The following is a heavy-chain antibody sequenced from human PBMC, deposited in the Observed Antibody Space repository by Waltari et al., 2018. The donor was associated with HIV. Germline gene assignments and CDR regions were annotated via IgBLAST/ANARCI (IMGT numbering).Heavy chain of an antibody. CDR2: IWYDGSNK. D-gene: IGHD5-18*01. Sequence: QVQLVESGGGVVQPGRSLRLSWAASGFTCSRYGMHWVRQAPGKGLEWVAVIWYDGSNKYYADSVKGRFTISRDNSKNTLYVQMNSLRAEDTAVYYCAREKVDTTMAVGYYFDYWGQGTLVTVSS. CDR1: GFTCSRYG. V-gene: IGHV3-33*01. J-gene: IGHJ4*02. CDR3: AREKVDTTMAVGYYFDY.